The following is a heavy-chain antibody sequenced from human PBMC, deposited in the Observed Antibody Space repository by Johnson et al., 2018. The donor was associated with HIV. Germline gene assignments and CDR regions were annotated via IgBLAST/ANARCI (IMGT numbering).Heavy chain of an antibody. CDR1: GFTFSSYA. CDR2: ISYDGNNK. Sequence: QVQLVESGGGVVQPGRSLRLSCAASGFTFSSYAMHWVRQAPGKGLEWVAVISYDGNNKYYADSVKGRFTISRDNSKNTLYLQMNSLRAEDPAVYYCAKEGSGYFHAFDIWGQGTMVTVSS. V-gene: IGHV3-30*04. CDR3: AKEGSGYFHAFDI. D-gene: IGHD3-22*01. J-gene: IGHJ3*02.